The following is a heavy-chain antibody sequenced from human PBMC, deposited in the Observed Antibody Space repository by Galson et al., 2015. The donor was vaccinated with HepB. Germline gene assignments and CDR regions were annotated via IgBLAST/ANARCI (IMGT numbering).Heavy chain of an antibody. CDR1: GFTFSSYA. J-gene: IGHJ4*02. V-gene: IGHV3-64D*06. CDR2: ISSNGGST. D-gene: IGHD3-10*01. CDR3: VKDIESYCGSGSYGDY. Sequence: SLRLSCAASGFTFSSYAMHWVRQAPGKGLEYVSAISSNGGSTYYADSVKGRFTISRDNSKNTLYLQMSSLRAEDTAVYYCVKDIESYCGSGSYGDYWGQGTLVTVSS.